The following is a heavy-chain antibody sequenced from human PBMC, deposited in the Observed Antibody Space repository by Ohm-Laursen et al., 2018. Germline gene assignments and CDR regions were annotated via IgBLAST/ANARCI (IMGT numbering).Heavy chain of an antibody. CDR1: GFTFSSYA. Sequence: SLRLSCAASGFTFSSYAMSWVHQTPGKGLEWLSYITSGGGIIYSADSVKGRFTISRDNDEDTLYLQMNSLRAEDTAIYYCARHDSSDSPSHYYYYTMDVWGQGTTVTVSS. D-gene: IGHD3-22*01. V-gene: IGHV3-11*01. CDR3: ARHDSSDSPSHYYYYTMDV. CDR2: ITSGGGII. J-gene: IGHJ6*02.